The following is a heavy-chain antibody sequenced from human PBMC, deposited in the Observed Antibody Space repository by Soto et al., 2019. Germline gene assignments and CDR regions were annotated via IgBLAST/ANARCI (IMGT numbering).Heavy chain of an antibody. CDR3: AKGEIYLGFGGHPLLYYFDS. CDR1: GFTFSSYG. D-gene: IGHD3-10*01. Sequence: QVQLVESGGGVVQPGRSLRLSCAASGFTFSSYGMHWVRQAPGKGLEWVAVISYDGSNKYYADSVKGRFTISRDNSKNTLYRQMNSLRAEDTAVYYCAKGEIYLGFGGHPLLYYFDSWGQGTLVTVSS. CDR2: ISYDGSNK. V-gene: IGHV3-30*18. J-gene: IGHJ4*02.